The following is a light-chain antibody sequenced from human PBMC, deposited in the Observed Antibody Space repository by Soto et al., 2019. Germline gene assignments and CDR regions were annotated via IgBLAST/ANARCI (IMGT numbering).Light chain of an antibody. CDR1: QSVSSY. CDR2: DAS. Sequence: EIVLTQSAGTLSLSPGERATLSCRASQSVSSYLAWYQQKPGQAPRLLIYDASTRATGISARFSGSGSGTDFTLTIISLEPEDFAMYYCQQRSNWPVTFGQGTKVEVK. CDR3: QQRSNWPVT. J-gene: IGKJ1*01. V-gene: IGKV3-11*01.